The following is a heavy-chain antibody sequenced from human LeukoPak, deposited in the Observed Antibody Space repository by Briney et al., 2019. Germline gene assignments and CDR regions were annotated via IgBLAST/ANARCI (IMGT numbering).Heavy chain of an antibody. CDR3: AKLEFEAMAGTGKNPNWYFDL. J-gene: IGHJ2*01. Sequence: GGSLRLSCAASGFTFSSYAMSWVRQAPGKGPEWVSAISGSGGSTYYADSVKGRFTISRDNSKNTLYLQMNSLRAEDTAVYYCAKLEFEAMAGTGKNPNWYFDLWGRGTLVTVSS. D-gene: IGHD6-19*01. CDR2: ISGSGGST. CDR1: GFTFSSYA. V-gene: IGHV3-23*01.